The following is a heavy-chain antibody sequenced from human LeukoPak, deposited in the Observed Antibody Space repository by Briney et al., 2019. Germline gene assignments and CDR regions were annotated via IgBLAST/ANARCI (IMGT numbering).Heavy chain of an antibody. CDR1: GGSISSSSYY. J-gene: IGHJ3*02. CDR3: ARYRVGATSAFDI. Sequence: PSETLSLTCTVSGGSISSSSYYWGWIRQPPGKGLEWIGSIYYSGSTNYNPSLKSRVTISVDTSKNQFSLKLSSVTAADTAVYYCARYRVGATSAFDIWGQGTMVTVSS. D-gene: IGHD1-26*01. CDR2: IYYSGST. V-gene: IGHV4-39*07.